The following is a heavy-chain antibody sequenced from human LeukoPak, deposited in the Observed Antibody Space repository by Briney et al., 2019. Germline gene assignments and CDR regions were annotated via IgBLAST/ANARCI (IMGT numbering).Heavy chain of an antibody. V-gene: IGHV3-23*01. J-gene: IGHJ4*02. CDR1: GFTFSSYA. Sequence: PGGSLRLSCAASGFTFSSYAMSWVRQAPGEGLEWVSAISGSGGSTYYADSVKGRFTISRDNSKNTLYLQMNSLRAEDTAVYYCVRKGVYYDFWSGYYGFDYWGQGTLVTVSS. CDR2: ISGSGGST. CDR3: VRKGVYYDFWSGYYGFDY. D-gene: IGHD3-3*01.